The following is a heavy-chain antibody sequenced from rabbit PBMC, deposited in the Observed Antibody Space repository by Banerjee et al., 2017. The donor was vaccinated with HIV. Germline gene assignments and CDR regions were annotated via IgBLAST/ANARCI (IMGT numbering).Heavy chain of an antibody. CDR1: GFSFSSSYS. CDR2: IYTGSGST. Sequence: QSLEESGGGLVKPGGTLTLTCTASGFSFSSSYSMCWVRQAPGKGLEWIGCIYTGSGSTDYASWVNGRFTISKTSSTTVTLQRPSLTAAETATYFCARNGGDGDNGYDLWGPGTLVTVS. CDR3: ARNGGDGDNGYDL. J-gene: IGHJ4*01. V-gene: IGHV1S40*01. D-gene: IGHD6-1*01.